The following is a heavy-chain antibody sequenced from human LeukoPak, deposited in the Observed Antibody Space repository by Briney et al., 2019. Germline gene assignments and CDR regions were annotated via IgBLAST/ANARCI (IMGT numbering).Heavy chain of an antibody. CDR3: AKGGLGGYSYGEADY. V-gene: IGHV3-30*18. CDR1: GFTFSSYG. J-gene: IGHJ4*02. Sequence: GGSLRLSCAASGFTFSSYGMHWVRQAPGKGLEWVAVISYGGSNKYYAGSVKGRFTISRDNSKNTLYLQMNSLRAEDTAVYYCAKGGLGGYSYGEADYWGQGTLVTVSS. CDR2: ISYGGSNK. D-gene: IGHD5-18*01.